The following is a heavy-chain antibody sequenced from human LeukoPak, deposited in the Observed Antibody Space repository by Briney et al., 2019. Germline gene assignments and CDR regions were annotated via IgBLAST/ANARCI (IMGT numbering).Heavy chain of an antibody. CDR2: ISGSGGST. J-gene: IGHJ4*02. CDR1: GFTFSSHA. V-gene: IGHV3-23*01. CDR3: AKALYSSSGYYFDY. Sequence: GGSLRLSCAASGFTFSSHAMNWVRQAPGEGLEWVSAISGSGGSTYYADSVKGRFTISRDNSKNTLYLQMNSLRAEDTAVYYCAKALYSSSGYYFDYWGQGTLVTVSS. D-gene: IGHD6-13*01.